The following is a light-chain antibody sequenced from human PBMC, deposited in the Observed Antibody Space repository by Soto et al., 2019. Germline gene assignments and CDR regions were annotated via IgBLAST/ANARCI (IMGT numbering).Light chain of an antibody. J-gene: IGLJ1*01. CDR2: EGS. Sequence: QSALTQPASVSGSPGQSITISCTGTSSDVGSYNLVSWYQQYPGKAPKLMIYEGSNRPSGVSNRFSGSKSGNTASLTISGLQTEDQADCYCCSYAGSSCYVFGTGTKLTVL. V-gene: IGLV2-23*01. CDR1: SSDVGSYNL. CDR3: CSYAGSSCYV.